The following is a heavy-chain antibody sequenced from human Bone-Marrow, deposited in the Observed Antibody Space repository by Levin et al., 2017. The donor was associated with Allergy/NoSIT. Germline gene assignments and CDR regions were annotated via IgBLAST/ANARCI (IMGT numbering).Heavy chain of an antibody. CDR2: IQSNGKT. CDR3: ARDRFYSDSGSNFSWFDP. Sequence: SCAASGFTFSTYWMHWVRQAPGKGLVWVSRIQSNGKTNYADSVKGRFTISRYNAKNTLYLQMNSLTVEDTAVYYCARDRFYSDSGSNFSWFDPWGQGTLVTVSS. V-gene: IGHV3-74*01. J-gene: IGHJ5*02. D-gene: IGHD3-10*01. CDR1: GFTFSTYW.